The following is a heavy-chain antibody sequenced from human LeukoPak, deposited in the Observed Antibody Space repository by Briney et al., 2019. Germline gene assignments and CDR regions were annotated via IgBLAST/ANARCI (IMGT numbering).Heavy chain of an antibody. CDR3: ASFSGWYYYFDY. D-gene: IGHD6-19*01. Sequence: PGGSLRLSCAASGFTFDDYAMHWVRQAPGKGLEWVSGISWNSGSIGYADSVKGRFTISRDNAKNSLYLQMNSLRAEDTAVYYCASFSGWYYYFDYWGQGTLVTVSS. CDR2: ISWNSGSI. J-gene: IGHJ4*02. CDR1: GFTFDDYA. V-gene: IGHV3-9*01.